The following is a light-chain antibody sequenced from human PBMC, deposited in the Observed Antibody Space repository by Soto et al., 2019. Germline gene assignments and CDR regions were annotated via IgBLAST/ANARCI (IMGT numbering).Light chain of an antibody. J-gene: IGKJ3*01. CDR3: QQYGRSPPFT. CDR2: EAS. CDR1: QSVSGSF. Sequence: IVLTQSPGTLTLSPGERATLSCRASQSVSGSFLAWYQQKPGQAPRLLIYEASTRATGIPDRLSGSGSGTDFTLTISSLEPEDFAVYYCQQYGRSPPFTFGPGTKVDIK. V-gene: IGKV3-20*01.